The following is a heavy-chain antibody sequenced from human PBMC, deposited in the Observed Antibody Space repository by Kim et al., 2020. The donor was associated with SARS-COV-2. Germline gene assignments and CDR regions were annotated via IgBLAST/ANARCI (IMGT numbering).Heavy chain of an antibody. V-gene: IGHV4-39*01. CDR2: IYYSGST. D-gene: IGHD3-9*01. J-gene: IGHJ5*02. CDR1: GGSISSSSYY. CDR3: ARHALYDILTSYANWFGH. Sequence: SETLSLTCTVSGGSISSSSYYWGWIRQPPGKGLEWIGSIYYSGSTYYNPSPKSRVTISVDTSKNQFSLKLSSVTAADTAVYYCARHALYDILTSYANWFGHWGQGTLVTVSS.